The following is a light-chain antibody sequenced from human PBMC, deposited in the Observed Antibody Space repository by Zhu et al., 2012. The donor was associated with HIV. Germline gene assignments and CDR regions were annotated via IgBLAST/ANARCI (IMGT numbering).Light chain of an antibody. J-gene: IGKJ3*01. CDR2: DAS. CDR3: QQLNTYPLFT. CDR1: ESISRY. V-gene: IGKV1-9*01. Sequence: DIRLTQSPSFLSASVGDRVTITCRASESISRYLAWYQQKPGKAPKLLIYDASTLQSGVPSTFSGSGSGTEFTLTISSLQPEDFAIYYCQQLNTYPLFTFGPGTKVDIK.